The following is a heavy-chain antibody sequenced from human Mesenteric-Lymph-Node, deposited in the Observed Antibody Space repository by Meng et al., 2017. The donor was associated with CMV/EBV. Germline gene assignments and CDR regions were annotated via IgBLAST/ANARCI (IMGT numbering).Heavy chain of an antibody. CDR1: GFSLSTSGVG. D-gene: IGHD3-3*01. CDR2: IYWNDDK. CDR3: AREGYYDFWSGYRLAFDI. J-gene: IGHJ3*02. V-gene: IGHV2-5*01. Sequence: SGPTLVKPTQTLTLTCTFSGFSLSTSGVGVGWIRQPPGKALEWLALIYWNDDKRYSPSLKSRLTITKDTSKNQVVLTMTNMDPVDTATYYCAREGYYDFWSGYRLAFDIWGQGTMVTVSS.